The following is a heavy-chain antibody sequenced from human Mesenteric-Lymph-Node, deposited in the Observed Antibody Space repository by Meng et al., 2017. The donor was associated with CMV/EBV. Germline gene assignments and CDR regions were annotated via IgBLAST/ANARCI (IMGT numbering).Heavy chain of an antibody. V-gene: IGHV3-21*01. CDR1: GFTFSSYS. CDR2: ISSSSSYI. CDR3: ARVAVDNWNPFDY. D-gene: IGHD1-20*01. Sequence: AASGFTFSSYSMNWVRQAPGKGLEWVSSISSSSSYIYYADSVKGRFTISRDNAKNSLYLQMNSLRAEDTAVYYCARVAVDNWNPFDYWGQGTLVTVSS. J-gene: IGHJ4*02.